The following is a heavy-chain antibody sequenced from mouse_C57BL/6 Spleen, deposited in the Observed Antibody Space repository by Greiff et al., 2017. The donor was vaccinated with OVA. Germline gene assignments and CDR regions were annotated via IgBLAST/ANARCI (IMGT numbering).Heavy chain of an antibody. Sequence: QVQLKQPGAELVMPGASVKLSCKASGYTFTSYWMHWVKQRPGQGLEWIGEIDPSDSYTNYNQKFKGKSTLTVDKSSSTAYMQLSSLTSEDSAVYYCARELGRGYYFDYWGQGTTLTVSS. D-gene: IGHD4-1*01. V-gene: IGHV1-69*01. CDR2: IDPSDSYT. CDR3: ARELGRGYYFDY. J-gene: IGHJ2*01. CDR1: GYTFTSYW.